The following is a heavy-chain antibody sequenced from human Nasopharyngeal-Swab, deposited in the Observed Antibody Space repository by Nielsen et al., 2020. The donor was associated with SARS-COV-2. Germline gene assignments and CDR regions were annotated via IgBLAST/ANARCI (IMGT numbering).Heavy chain of an antibody. CDR3: LRGDRRDY. J-gene: IGHJ4*02. CDR2: ISSDSGAK. V-gene: IGHV3-21*01. CDR1: GFSFSTYT. D-gene: IGHD3-22*01. Sequence: GESLKISCAAYGFSFSTYTMNWVRQAPGKGLEWLSSISSDSGAKYHADSVKGRFTISRDNAKNSLYLEMNSLRAEDTAVYYCLRGDRRDYWGPGTLVSVSS.